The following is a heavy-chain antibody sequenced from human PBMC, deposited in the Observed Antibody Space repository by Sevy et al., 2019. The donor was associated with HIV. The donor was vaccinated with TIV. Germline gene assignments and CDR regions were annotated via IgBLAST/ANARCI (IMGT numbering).Heavy chain of an antibody. D-gene: IGHD5-12*01. Sequence: SETLSLTCDVSGGSVSNGDYYWSWIRQPPGKGLVWFGYIYYSGSGYYNPFLKSRVTISVDTSKNQFSLKLKSVTAADTAIYYCASKRGYTHGPFESWGQGTLVTVSS. J-gene: IGHJ4*02. CDR2: IYYSGSG. CDR1: GGSVSNGDYY. CDR3: ASKRGYTHGPFES. V-gene: IGHV4-30-4*01.